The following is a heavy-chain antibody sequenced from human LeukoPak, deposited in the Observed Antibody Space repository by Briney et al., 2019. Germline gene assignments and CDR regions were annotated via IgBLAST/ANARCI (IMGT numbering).Heavy chain of an antibody. CDR2: VTSQAFGGRI. CDR1: GFNFGAYA. V-gene: IGHV3-49*04. Sequence: GRSLRLSCTASGFNFGAYAMSWVRQAPGKGLEWVGFVTSQAFGGRIEYAASVRGRFTISRDDSKSTAYLQTNSLKTEDTAVYFCTRNGRGCSSTRCYAGRFDPWGQGTQVTVSS. D-gene: IGHD2-2*01. J-gene: IGHJ5*02. CDR3: TRNGRGCSSTRCYAGRFDP.